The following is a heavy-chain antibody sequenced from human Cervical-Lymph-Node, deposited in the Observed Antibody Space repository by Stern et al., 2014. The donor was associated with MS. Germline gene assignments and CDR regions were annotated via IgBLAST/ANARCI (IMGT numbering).Heavy chain of an antibody. V-gene: IGHV3-9*01. CDR3: AKGSSGSYIRGRLGYLES. J-gene: IGHJ5*02. CDR1: GFNFDDYA. Sequence: VQLVQSGGGLVQPGRSLRLSCDASGFNFDDYAMHWVRQAPGKCLEWVSSITWDSVTIHYADSVKGRFTISRGTAKVFLQMNSLRPDDTAFYYCAKGSSGSYIRGRLGYLESWGQGTLVTVSS. D-gene: IGHD1-26*01. CDR2: ITWDSVTI.